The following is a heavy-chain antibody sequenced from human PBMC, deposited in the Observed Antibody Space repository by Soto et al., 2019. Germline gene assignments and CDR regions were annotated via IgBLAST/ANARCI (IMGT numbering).Heavy chain of an antibody. J-gene: IGHJ5*02. D-gene: IGHD2-15*01. Sequence: PGGSVTLSCPGSAFTLVDTYMSWIRQAQGKGLEWLSYISPASRYPAYADSVKGRFTISRDNAKRSLFLQMMSLTAEDTAIYYCVRGGGGGLFDPWGQGTMVIVSS. CDR1: AFTLVDTY. CDR2: ISPASRYP. CDR3: VRGGGGGLFDP. V-gene: IGHV3-11*06.